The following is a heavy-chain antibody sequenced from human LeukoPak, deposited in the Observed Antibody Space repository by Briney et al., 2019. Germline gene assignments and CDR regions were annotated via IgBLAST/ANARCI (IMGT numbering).Heavy chain of an antibody. CDR1: GFTFSTYS. CDR2: ISSSGAYI. CDR3: ARAVAVAGTDWYFDL. Sequence: GGSLRLSCAASGFTFSTYSMNWVRQAPGKGLEWVSSISSSGAYIYLADSLKGRFTISRDNAKNSLYLQMNSLRAEDTAVYYCARAVAVAGTDWYFDLWGRGTLVTVSS. D-gene: IGHD6-19*01. V-gene: IGHV3-21*01. J-gene: IGHJ2*01.